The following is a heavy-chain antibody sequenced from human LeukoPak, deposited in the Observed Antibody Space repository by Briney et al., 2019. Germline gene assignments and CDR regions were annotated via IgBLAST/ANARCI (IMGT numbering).Heavy chain of an antibody. CDR2: INHSGST. V-gene: IGHV4-34*01. J-gene: IGHJ4*02. Sequence: SETLSLTCAVYDGSFSGYYWSLIRQPPGKGLEWIGEINHSGSTNYNPSLKSRVTISVDTSKNQFSLKLSSVTAADTAVYYCARRRLNGPNQIDYWGQGTLVTVSS. D-gene: IGHD5-12*01. CDR3: ARRRLNGPNQIDY. CDR1: DGSFSGYY.